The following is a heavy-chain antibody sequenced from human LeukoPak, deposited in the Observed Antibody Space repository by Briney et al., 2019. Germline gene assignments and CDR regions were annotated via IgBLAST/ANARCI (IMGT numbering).Heavy chain of an antibody. CDR2: ISTSNSYI. Sequence: GGSLRLSCVVSGFTFSDYHMNWVRQAPGKGLEWVSSISTSNSYIYYADSLTGRFTISRDNAKNSLYLQMNSLRAEDTAVYYCARDPYSGHYGNDYYYYMDVWGKGTTVTISS. V-gene: IGHV3-21*01. CDR1: GFTFSDYH. D-gene: IGHD5-12*01. J-gene: IGHJ6*03. CDR3: ARDPYSGHYGNDYYYYMDV.